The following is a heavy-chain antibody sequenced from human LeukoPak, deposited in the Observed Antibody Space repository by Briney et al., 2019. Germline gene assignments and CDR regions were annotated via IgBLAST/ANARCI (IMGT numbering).Heavy chain of an antibody. CDR1: GFTFSSYA. CDR2: IYSGGST. J-gene: IGHJ3*02. D-gene: IGHD3-22*01. V-gene: IGHV3-53*01. CDR3: ASPDYYDSSGYKLAI. Sequence: GGSLRLSCAASGFTFSSYAMSWVRQAPGKGLEWVSVIYSGGSTYYADSVKGRFTISRDNSKNTLYLQMNSLRAEDTAAYYCASPDYYDSSGYKLAIWGQGTMVTVSS.